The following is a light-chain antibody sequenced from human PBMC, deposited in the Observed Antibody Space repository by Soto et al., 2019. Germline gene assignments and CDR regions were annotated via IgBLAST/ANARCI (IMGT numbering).Light chain of an antibody. V-gene: IGKV1-12*01. Sequence: DIQMTQSPSSVSASVGDRVTITCRASQGLSSRLAWYQQKPGKAPKLLTYATSSLQSGVPSRFSGSGSGTDFTLTISSLQPEDSATYYCQQANRFPPTFGQGPSWRSN. CDR1: QGLSSR. J-gene: IGKJ2*01. CDR3: QQANRFPPT. CDR2: ATS.